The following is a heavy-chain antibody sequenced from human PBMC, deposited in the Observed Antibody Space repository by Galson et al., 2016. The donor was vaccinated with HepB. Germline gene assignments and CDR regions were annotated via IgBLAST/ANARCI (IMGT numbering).Heavy chain of an antibody. CDR3: SGQQLGAAQNDF. CDR2: IRSKTHTYAT. Sequence: SLRLSCATSGFTFSGAAMHWVRQASGKGLQWVGRIRSKTHTYATTYAVSVNGRFTIPRDDSKNTTYLQMNNLKTEDTAVYYCSGQQLGAAQNDFWGRGTLVTVSS. CDR1: GFTFSGAA. J-gene: IGHJ4*01. D-gene: IGHD1-1*01. V-gene: IGHV3-73*01.